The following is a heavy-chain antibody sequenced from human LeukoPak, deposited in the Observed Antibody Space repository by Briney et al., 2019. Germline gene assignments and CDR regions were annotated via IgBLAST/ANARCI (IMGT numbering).Heavy chain of an antibody. J-gene: IGHJ5*02. Sequence: SETLSLPCSVSGGSVCKYYWSWIRQPPGKGLEWIGYLYYSASTDYNHSLKGRPAIPVNTSKRQISLKLTSVTAADTAVYYCARQRFGELRVFFDTRGQGKLVTVSS. CDR3: ARQRFGELRVFFDT. V-gene: IGHV4-59*08. D-gene: IGHD3-10*01. CDR2: LYYSAST. CDR1: GGSVCKYY.